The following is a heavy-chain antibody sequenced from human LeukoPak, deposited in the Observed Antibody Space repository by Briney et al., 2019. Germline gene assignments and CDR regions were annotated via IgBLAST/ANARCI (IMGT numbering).Heavy chain of an antibody. V-gene: IGHV1-18*01. Sequence: GSSVKVYCTASGYTFTSYGISWVRQAPGQGLEWIGWNSSYNGNKNYAQKLQGRVTMTTDTSTSTAYMELRSLRSDDTAVYYCARDLYDFWSRYYGRFDPWGQGTLVTVSS. CDR1: GYTFTSYG. CDR3: ARDLYDFWSRYYGRFDP. CDR2: NSSYNGNK. J-gene: IGHJ5*02. D-gene: IGHD3-3*01.